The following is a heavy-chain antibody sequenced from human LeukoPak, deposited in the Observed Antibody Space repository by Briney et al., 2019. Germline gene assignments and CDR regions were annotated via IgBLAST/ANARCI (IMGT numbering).Heavy chain of an antibody. CDR1: GFTFSSYA. CDR3: ASSGSYYRVRYNWFDP. J-gene: IGHJ5*02. D-gene: IGHD3-10*01. Sequence: GRSLRLSCAASGFTFSSYAMHWVRQAPGKGLEWVAVISYDGSNKYYADSVKGRFTISRDNSKNTLYLQMNSLRAEDTAVYYCASSGSYYRVRYNWFDPWGQGTLVTVSS. CDR2: ISYDGSNK. V-gene: IGHV3-30-3*01.